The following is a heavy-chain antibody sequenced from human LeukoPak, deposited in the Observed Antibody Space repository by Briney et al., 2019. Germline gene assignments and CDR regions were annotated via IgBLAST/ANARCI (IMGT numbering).Heavy chain of an antibody. CDR1: GFSLSTSGVG. CDR2: IYWNDDK. D-gene: IGHD1-14*01. CDR3: AHRGHRQPYNWFDP. J-gene: IGHJ5*02. V-gene: IGHV2-5*01. Sequence: SGPTLVKPTQTLTLTCTFSGFSLSTSGVGVGWIRQPPGKALEWLALIYWNDDKRYSPSLKSRLTITKDTSKNQVVLTMTNMDPVDTATYYCAHRGHRQPYNWFDPWGQGTLVTVSS.